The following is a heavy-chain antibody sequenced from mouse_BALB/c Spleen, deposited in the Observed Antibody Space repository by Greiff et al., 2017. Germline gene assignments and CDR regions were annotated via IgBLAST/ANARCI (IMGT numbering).Heavy chain of an antibody. V-gene: IGHV4-1*02. J-gene: IGHJ4*01. D-gene: IGHD2-14*01. Sequence: AASGFDFSRYWMSWVRQAPGKGLEWIGEINPDSSTINYTPSLKDKFIISRDNAKNTLYLQMSKVRSEDTALYYCARSPYYRYDEGYDYWGQGTSVTVSS. CDR3: ARSPYYRYDEGYDY. CDR2: INPDSSTI. CDR1: GFDFSRYW.